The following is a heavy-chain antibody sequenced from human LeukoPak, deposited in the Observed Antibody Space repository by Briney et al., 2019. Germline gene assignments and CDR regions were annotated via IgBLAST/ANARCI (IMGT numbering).Heavy chain of an antibody. J-gene: IGHJ4*02. CDR2: IYSGDST. D-gene: IGHD6-25*01. V-gene: IGHV3-53*01. CDR3: ARRIAAAGRTFDY. CDR1: GFTVSTNY. Sequence: GGSLRLSCAASGFTVSTNYMSWVRQAPGKGLECVSVIYSGDSTYYADSVKGRFTISRDNSENTLYLQMNSLRAEDTAVYYCARRIAAAGRTFDYWGQGTLVTVSS.